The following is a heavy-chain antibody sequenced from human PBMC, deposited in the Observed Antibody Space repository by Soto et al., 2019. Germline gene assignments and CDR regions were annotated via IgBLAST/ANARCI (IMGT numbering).Heavy chain of an antibody. CDR2: INAGNGNT. CDR1: GYTFTSYG. J-gene: IGHJ6*02. CDR3: ARDPNDSSAYYHQYYCGMGG. D-gene: IGHD3-22*01. Sequence: GASEKVSCKASGYTFTSYGIHWVRQAPGQRLEWTGWINAGNGNTKYSEKFQGRVTITRHTSASTAYLELSSLRSEDTADYYCARDPNDSSAYYHQYYCGMGGRGRVTTVTVAS. V-gene: IGHV1-3*01.